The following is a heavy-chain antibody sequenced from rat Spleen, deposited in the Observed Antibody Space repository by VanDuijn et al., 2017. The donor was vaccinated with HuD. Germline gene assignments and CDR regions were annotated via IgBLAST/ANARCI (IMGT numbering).Heavy chain of an antibody. D-gene: IGHD1-11*01. V-gene: IGHV2-13*01. Sequence: QVQLKESGPGLVQPSQTLSLTCTVSGFSLSNYGVIWVRQPPGKGLEWMGVIWGNGNTNYNSALKSRLSISRDTSKSQVYLKMNSLQPEDTGAYYCARHTYGGFEAFDYWGQGVMVTVSS. CDR2: IWGNGNT. J-gene: IGHJ2*01. CDR1: GFSLSNYG. CDR3: ARHTYGGFEAFDY.